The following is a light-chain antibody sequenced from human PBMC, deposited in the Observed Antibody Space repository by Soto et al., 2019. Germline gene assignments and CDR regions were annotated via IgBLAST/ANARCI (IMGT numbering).Light chain of an antibody. J-gene: IGKJ2*03. V-gene: IGKV3-11*01. CDR2: DAS. CDR1: QSVSSY. Sequence: VLTVTTRPLSLSPVEIATLSCSASQSVSSYLAWYQQKPGQAPRLLIYDASNRATGIQARFSGSGSGTDFTLTISCLEPEDFAVYYCQQRSNWPPTSFG. CDR3: QQRSNWPPTS.